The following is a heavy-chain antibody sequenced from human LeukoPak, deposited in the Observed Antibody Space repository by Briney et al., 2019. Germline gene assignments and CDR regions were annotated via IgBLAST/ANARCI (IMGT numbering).Heavy chain of an antibody. Sequence: GGSLRLFCAASGFTFSDYYMSWIRQAPGKGLEWVSYISSSGSTIYYADSVKGRFTISRDNTKNSLYLQMNSLRAEDTAVYYCARAIQGVHFDYWGQGTLVTVSS. D-gene: IGHD3-10*01. CDR1: GFTFSDYY. J-gene: IGHJ4*02. CDR3: ARAIQGVHFDY. V-gene: IGHV3-11*04. CDR2: ISSSGSTI.